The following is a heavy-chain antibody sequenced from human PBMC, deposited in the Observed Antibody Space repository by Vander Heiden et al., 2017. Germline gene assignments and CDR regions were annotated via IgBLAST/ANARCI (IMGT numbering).Heavy chain of an antibody. CDR3: ARKIDYGDTGNLDC. Sequence: TCPVSNDSISSGGHYWSWIRQHPAKGLEWNGDIYDSGRTFYSPSLKSRVTMSLDMSKNKFSLKLSSMAAADAAVYYCARKIDYGDTGNLDCWGQGTLVTVSS. J-gene: IGHJ4*02. CDR2: IYDSGRT. V-gene: IGHV4-31*03. CDR1: NDSISSGGHY. D-gene: IGHD4-17*01.